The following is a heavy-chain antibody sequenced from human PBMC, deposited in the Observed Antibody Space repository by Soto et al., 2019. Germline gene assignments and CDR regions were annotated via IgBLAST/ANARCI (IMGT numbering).Heavy chain of an antibody. Sequence: PGESLNFSWTGSEYSISRYLIAGVHQTPGKGLEWMGLVYPGDSGARYSPSYQGQVTISVDKDITTAYLQRSSLKASDTAIYYCARDTVSGDSSGPHYWGQGTLVTVSS. CDR1: EYSISRYL. D-gene: IGHD3-22*01. CDR2: VYPGDSGA. CDR3: ARDTVSGDSSGPHY. J-gene: IGHJ4*02. V-gene: IGHV5-51*07.